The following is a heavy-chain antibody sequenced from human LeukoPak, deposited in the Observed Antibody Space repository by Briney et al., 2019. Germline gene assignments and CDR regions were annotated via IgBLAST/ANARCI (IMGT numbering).Heavy chain of an antibody. D-gene: IGHD5-18*01. Sequence: SETLSLTCTVSSGSLSSSSYYWGWIRQPPGKGLERIGNFYYTGNTCYNPSLKSRVTISLDTSKNQFSLKLSSVTAADTAVYYCARGVDTPILDAFDIWGQGTLVTVSS. J-gene: IGHJ3*02. CDR3: ARGVDTPILDAFDI. CDR1: SGSLSSSSYY. CDR2: FYYTGNT. V-gene: IGHV4-39*07.